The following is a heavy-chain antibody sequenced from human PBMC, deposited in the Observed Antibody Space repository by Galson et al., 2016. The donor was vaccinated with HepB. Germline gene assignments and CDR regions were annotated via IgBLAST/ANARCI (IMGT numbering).Heavy chain of an antibody. CDR1: GYTFTNYA. D-gene: IGHD6-13*01. V-gene: IGHV1-3*01. Sequence: SVKVSCKASGYTFTNYAMNWVRQAPGQRPEWMGWINAGNGAPKYSRMFQGRVTITRDTSTGTVYMELSSLRSEDTAVYYCARDRGSWYYYNNNGLSVWGQGTPVTVSS. CDR3: ARDRGSWYYYNNNGLSV. CDR2: INAGNGAP. J-gene: IGHJ6*02.